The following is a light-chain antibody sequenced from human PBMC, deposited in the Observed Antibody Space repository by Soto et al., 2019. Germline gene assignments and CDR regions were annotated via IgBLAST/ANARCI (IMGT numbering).Light chain of an antibody. V-gene: IGKV3-20*01. CDR1: QSLGSSP. CDR2: DAS. Sequence: EIVLTQSPGTLSLSPGERATLSCTASQSLGSSPLAWYQQRPGQAPRLLIYDASNRATGIPDRFSGSGSGTEFTLTISSLQPDDCAAYYCHQYDSNPLTFGGGTKVEIK. J-gene: IGKJ4*01. CDR3: HQYDSNPLT.